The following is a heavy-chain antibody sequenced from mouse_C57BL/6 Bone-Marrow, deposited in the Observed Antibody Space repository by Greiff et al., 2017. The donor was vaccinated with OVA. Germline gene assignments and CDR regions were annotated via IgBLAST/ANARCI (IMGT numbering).Heavy chain of an antibody. J-gene: IGHJ1*03. CDR1: GFTFSDFY. D-gene: IGHD1-1*01. CDR2: SRNKANDYTT. Sequence: EVMLVQPGGGLVQPGRSLRLSCATSGFTFSDFYMEWVRQAPGKGLEWIAASRNKANDYTTKYSVAVKGRFIVSRDTSQSILYLQMNALRAEDTAIYYCARDDYCWYFDVWGTGTTITVTS. V-gene: IGHV7-1*01. CDR3: ARDDYCWYFDV.